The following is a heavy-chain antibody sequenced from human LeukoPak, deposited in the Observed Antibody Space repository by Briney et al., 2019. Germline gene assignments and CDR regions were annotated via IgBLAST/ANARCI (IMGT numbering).Heavy chain of an antibody. CDR3: AREYAAAAGTAIHTNFDY. CDR2: ISAYNGNT. Sequence: GASVKVSCKASGYTFTSYGISWVRQAPGQGLEWMGWISAYNGNTNYSQKLQVRVTMTTDTSTSTAYMELRSLRSDDTAVYYCAREYAAAAGTAIHTNFDYWGQGTLVTVSS. CDR1: GYTFTSYG. J-gene: IGHJ4*02. V-gene: IGHV1-18*01. D-gene: IGHD6-13*01.